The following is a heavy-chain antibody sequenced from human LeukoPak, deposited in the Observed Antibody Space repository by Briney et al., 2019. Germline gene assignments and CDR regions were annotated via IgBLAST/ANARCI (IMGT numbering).Heavy chain of an antibody. D-gene: IGHD3-3*01. J-gene: IGHJ3*02. CDR2: ISGSGGRT. V-gene: IGHV3-23*01. CDR3: AKARPTIFGEHAFDI. CDR1: GFTFSMYA. Sequence: PGGSVRLSCASSGFTFSMYAMSCVRQAPGKGLEWVSAISGSGGRTYYADSVKGRFTISRDNSKNTLYLQMNSLRAEDTAVYYCAKARPTIFGEHAFDIWGQGTMVTVSS.